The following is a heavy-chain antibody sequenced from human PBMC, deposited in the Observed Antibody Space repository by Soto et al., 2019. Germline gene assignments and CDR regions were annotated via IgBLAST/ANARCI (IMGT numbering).Heavy chain of an antibody. J-gene: IGHJ2*01. CDR3: ARDLCSGGSCYWYFDL. Sequence: SQILSLTCAISGDSVSSNSAAWNWIRQSPSRGLEWLGRTYYRSKWYNDYAVSVKSRITINPDTSKNQFSLQLNSVTPEDTAVYYCARDLCSGGSCYWYFDLWGRGTLVTVSS. CDR2: TYYRSKWYN. CDR1: GDSVSSNSAA. V-gene: IGHV6-1*01. D-gene: IGHD2-15*01.